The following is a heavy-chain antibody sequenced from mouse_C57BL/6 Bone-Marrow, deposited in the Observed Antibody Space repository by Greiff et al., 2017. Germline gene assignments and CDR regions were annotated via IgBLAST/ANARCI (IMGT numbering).Heavy chain of an antibody. CDR3: GRSGDYYSIAY. D-gene: IGHD3-2*02. CDR2: IYPVSGEN. CDR1: GYTFTDHI. V-gene: IGHV1-11*01. J-gene: IGHJ4*01. Sequence: LQESGAELASPGASVTLSCKASGYTFTDHILNWVKKRPGQGLEGIGRIYPVSGENKYNQKFMGKATFSVDRSSSTVYMLLHSLTSEYPAVYYCGRSGDYYSIAYWGQGTSVTVSS.